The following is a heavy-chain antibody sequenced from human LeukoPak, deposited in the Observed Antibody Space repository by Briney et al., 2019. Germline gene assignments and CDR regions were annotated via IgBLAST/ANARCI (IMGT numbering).Heavy chain of an antibody. V-gene: IGHV4-4*07. CDR3: ARDSSSWRRTQGELGY. J-gene: IGHJ4*02. D-gene: IGHD6-13*01. CDR1: GGSISSYY. CDR2: IYTSGST. Sequence: SETLSLTCTVSGGSISSYYWSWIRQPAGKGLEWIGRIYTSGSTNYNPSLKSRVTMSVDTSKNQFSLKLSSVTAADTAVYYCARDSSSWRRTQGELGYWGQGTLVTVSS.